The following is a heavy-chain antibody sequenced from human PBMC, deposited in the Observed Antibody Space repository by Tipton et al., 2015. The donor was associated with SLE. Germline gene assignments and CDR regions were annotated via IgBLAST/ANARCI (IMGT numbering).Heavy chain of an antibody. D-gene: IGHD3-10*01. CDR1: GDSISRGLYY. CDR2: AYTSDST. V-gene: IGHV4-61*02. J-gene: IGHJ6*03. Sequence: TLSLTCTVSGDSISRGLYYWTWIRQPAGKTLEWIGRAYTSDSTNYSPSLKSRVTISVDTSKNQFSLKLSSVTAADTAVYYCVKDKGIYYYFHMDVWGKGTTVTVSS. CDR3: VKDKGIYYYFHMDV.